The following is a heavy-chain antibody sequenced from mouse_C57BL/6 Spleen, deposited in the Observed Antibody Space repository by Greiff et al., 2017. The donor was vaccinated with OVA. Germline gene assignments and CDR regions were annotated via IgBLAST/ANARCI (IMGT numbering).Heavy chain of an antibody. V-gene: IGHV1-62-2*01. CDR3: ARHGSPYYSNYGGYFDV. D-gene: IGHD2-5*01. J-gene: IGHJ1*03. CDR2: FYPGSGSI. CDR1: GYTFTEYT. Sequence: LQESGAELVKPGASVKLSCKASGYTFTEYTIHWVKQRSGQGLEWIGWFYPGSGSIKYNEKFKDKATLTADKSSSTVYMELSRLTSEDSAVYFCARHGSPYYSNYGGYFDVWGTGTTVTVSS.